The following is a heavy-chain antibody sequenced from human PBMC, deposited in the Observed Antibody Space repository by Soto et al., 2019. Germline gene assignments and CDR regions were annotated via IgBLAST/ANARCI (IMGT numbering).Heavy chain of an antibody. CDR1: GFTFSSYA. D-gene: IGHD2-15*01. J-gene: IGHJ6*02. CDR3: AKDLKGYCSGGSCDYYYGMDV. CDR2: ISGSGGST. V-gene: IGHV3-23*01. Sequence: GGSLRLSCAASGFTFSSYAMSWVRQAPGKGLEWVSAISGSGGSTYYADSVKGRFTISRDNSKNTLYLQMNSLRAEDTAVYYCAKDLKGYCSGGSCDYYYGMDVWGQGTTVTVSS.